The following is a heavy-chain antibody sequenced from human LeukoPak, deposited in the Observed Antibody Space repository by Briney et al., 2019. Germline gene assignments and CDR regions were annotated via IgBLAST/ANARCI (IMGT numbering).Heavy chain of an antibody. J-gene: IGHJ6*03. CDR3: ARLLPRTGTTAYYFHNDMDV. CDR1: GGSFSGYY. D-gene: IGHD1-1*01. V-gene: IGHV4-34*01. CDR2: INHSGST. Sequence: SETLSLTCAVYGGSFSGYYWSWIRQPPGKGLEWIGEINHSGSTNYNPSLKSRVIISIDTSKNQFSLKLSSVTAADTADYYCARLLPRTGTTAYYFHNDMDVWGKGTTVTISS.